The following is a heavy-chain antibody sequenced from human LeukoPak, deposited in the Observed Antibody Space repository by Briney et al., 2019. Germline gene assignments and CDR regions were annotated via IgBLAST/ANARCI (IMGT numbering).Heavy chain of an antibody. V-gene: IGHV3-7*03. J-gene: IGHJ4*02. Sequence: GGSLRLSCAASGFTFSSYWMSWVRQAPGKGLEWVANIKQDGSEKYYVDSVKGRFTISRDNAKNSLYLQMNSLRAEDTAVYYCARTYYYDSSGYYYSEYYFDYWGQGTLVTVSS. CDR2: IKQDGSEK. CDR3: ARTYYYDSSGYYYSEYYFDY. CDR1: GFTFSSYW. D-gene: IGHD3-22*01.